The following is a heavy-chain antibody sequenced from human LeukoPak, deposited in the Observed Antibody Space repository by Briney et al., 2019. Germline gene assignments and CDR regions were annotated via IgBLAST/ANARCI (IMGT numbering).Heavy chain of an antibody. D-gene: IGHD1-14*01. CDR2: IYTSGST. Sequence: SETLSLTCAVYGGSFSGYYWSWIRQPPGKGLEWIGYIYTSGSTNYNPSLKSRVTISVDTSKNQFSLKLSSVTAADTAVYYCARGIRYNWNHERGNWFDPWGQGTLVTVSS. V-gene: IGHV4-4*09. CDR3: ARGIRYNWNHERGNWFDP. J-gene: IGHJ5*02. CDR1: GGSFSGYY.